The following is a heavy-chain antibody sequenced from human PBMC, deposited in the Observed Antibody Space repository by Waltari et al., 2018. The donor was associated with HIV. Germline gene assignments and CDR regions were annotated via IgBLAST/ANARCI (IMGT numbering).Heavy chain of an antibody. J-gene: IGHJ4*02. V-gene: IGHV4-30-2*01. CDR2: IYHSGST. D-gene: IGHD3-22*01. CDR3: ARGRYYDSSGYYYYYFDY. Sequence: QLQLQESGSGLVKPSQTLSLTCAVSGGSISSGGSSWSWIRQPPGKGLEWIGYIYHSGSTYYNPSLKSRVTISVDRSKNQFSLKLSSVTAADTAVYYCARGRYYDSSGYYYYYFDYWGQGTLVTVSS. CDR1: GGSISSGGSS.